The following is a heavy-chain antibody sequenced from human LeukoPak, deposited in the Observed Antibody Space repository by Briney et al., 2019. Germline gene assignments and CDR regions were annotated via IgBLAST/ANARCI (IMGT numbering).Heavy chain of an antibody. Sequence: GASVKVSCKASGYTFTSYGISWVRQAPGQGLEWMGWISAYNGNTNYAQKLQGRVTMTTDTSTSTAYMELRSLRSDDTAVYYCARDSAQWEVFGYFDYWGQGTLVTVSS. V-gene: IGHV1-18*01. D-gene: IGHD1-26*01. J-gene: IGHJ4*02. CDR1: GYTFTSYG. CDR3: ARDSAQWEVFGYFDY. CDR2: ISAYNGNT.